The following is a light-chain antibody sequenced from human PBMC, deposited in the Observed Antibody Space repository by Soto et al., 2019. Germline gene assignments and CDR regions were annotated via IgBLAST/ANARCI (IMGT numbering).Light chain of an antibody. CDR1: SSDVGIYNR. J-gene: IGLJ3*02. Sequence: QSALTQPASVSGSPGQSITISCTGSSSDVGIYNRVSWYRQHPGKAPQLIIYEVSYRPSGVSNRFSGSKSGNTASLTISGLQAEDEADYFCSSFTSSDTWVIGGGTKLTVL. CDR2: EVS. V-gene: IGLV2-14*01. CDR3: SSFTSSDTWV.